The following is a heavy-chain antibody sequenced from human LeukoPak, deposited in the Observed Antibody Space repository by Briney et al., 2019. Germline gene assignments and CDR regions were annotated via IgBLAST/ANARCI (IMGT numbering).Heavy chain of an antibody. Sequence: GGSLRLSCVASGFSFRSYAMHWVRQAPGKGLEWVAVMSYDGSNTYYGDSVRGRFTISRDNSKNMVYLQMNSLRAEDTAVYYCAKDGSRAWDIGFQHWGQGTLVTVSS. D-gene: IGHD2-15*01. CDR2: MSYDGSNT. CDR3: AKDGSRAWDIGFQH. CDR1: GFSFRSYA. J-gene: IGHJ1*01. V-gene: IGHV3-30*04.